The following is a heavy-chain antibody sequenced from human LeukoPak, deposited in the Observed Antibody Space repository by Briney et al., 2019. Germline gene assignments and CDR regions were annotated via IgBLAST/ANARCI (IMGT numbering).Heavy chain of an antibody. CDR1: GGSISSYY. V-gene: IGHV4-59*12. CDR3: ARGGGDRPFDY. Sequence: SETLSLTCTVSGGSISSYYWSWIRQPPGKGLEWIGYHSGSTNYNPSLKSRVTISVDTSKNQFSLKLSSVTAADTAVYYCARGGGDRPFDYWGQGTLVTVSS. CDR2: HSGST. J-gene: IGHJ4*02. D-gene: IGHD2-21*02.